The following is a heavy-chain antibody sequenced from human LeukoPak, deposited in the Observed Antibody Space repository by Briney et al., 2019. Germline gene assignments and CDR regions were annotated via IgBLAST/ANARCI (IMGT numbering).Heavy chain of an antibody. V-gene: IGHV4-31*11. CDR3: TRDHFA. J-gene: IGHJ5*02. Sequence: SETLSLTCAVYGGSFNGYYWSWIRQHPGKGLEWIGYIYYSGSTYYNPSLKSRVTISVDTSKNQFSLKLSSVTAADTAVYYCTRDHFAWGQGTLVTVSS. CDR2: IYYSGST. D-gene: IGHD2/OR15-2a*01. CDR1: GGSFNGYY.